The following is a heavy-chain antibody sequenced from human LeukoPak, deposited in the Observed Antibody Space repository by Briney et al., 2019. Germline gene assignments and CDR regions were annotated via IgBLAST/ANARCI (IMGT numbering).Heavy chain of an antibody. Sequence: GGSLRLSCAASGFTFSSYSMNWVRQAPGKGLEWVSSISSSSSYIYYADSVKGRFTISRDNSKNTLYLQMNSLRAEDTAVYYCARDVWATNFGGLFDYWGQGTLVTVSS. CDR2: ISSSSSYI. CDR1: GFTFSSYS. J-gene: IGHJ4*02. CDR3: ARDVWATNFGGLFDY. V-gene: IGHV3-21*01. D-gene: IGHD3-10*01.